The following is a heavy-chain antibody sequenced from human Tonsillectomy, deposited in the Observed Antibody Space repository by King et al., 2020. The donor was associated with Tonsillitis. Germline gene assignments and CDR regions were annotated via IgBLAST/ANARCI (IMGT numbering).Heavy chain of an antibody. J-gene: IGHJ6*02. Sequence: VQLVESGGGLVKPGGSLRLSCAASGFTFSSYSMNWVRQAPGKGLEWVSSISSSSSYIYYADSVKGRFTISRDNAKNSLYLQMNSLRAEDTAVYYCARGGKEDIWSGSWPIRVQNYYYYYYGMDVWGQGTTVTVSS. D-gene: IGHD3-3*01. V-gene: IGHV3-21*01. CDR3: ARGGKEDIWSGSWPIRVQNYYYYYYGMDV. CDR2: ISSSSSYI. CDR1: GFTFSSYS.